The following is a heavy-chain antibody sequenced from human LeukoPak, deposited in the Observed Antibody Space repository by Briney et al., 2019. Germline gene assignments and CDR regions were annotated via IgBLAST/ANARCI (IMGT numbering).Heavy chain of an antibody. CDR1: GYTFTGYY. V-gene: IGHV1-2*06. J-gene: IGHJ4*02. CDR2: INPNSGGT. D-gene: IGHD6-19*01. CDR3: ARDVAVADSVLFDY. Sequence: ASVKVSCKASGYTFTGYYMHWVRQAPGQGLEWMGRINPNSGGTNYAQKFQGRVTMTRDTSISTACMELSRLRSDDTAVYYCARDVAVADSVLFDYWGQGTLVTVSS.